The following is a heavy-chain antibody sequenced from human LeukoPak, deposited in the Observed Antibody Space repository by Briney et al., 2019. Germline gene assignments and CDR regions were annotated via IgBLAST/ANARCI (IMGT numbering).Heavy chain of an antibody. D-gene: IGHD3-22*01. J-gene: IGHJ4*02. Sequence: ASVKVSFKASGYTFTVHYMNWVRQAPGQGLEWMGWINPNSGGTNYAQKFQGRVTMTRDTSISTAYMELSSLRSDDTAVYYCARVEYHYDSSGYYDYWGQGTLVTVSS. CDR2: INPNSGGT. CDR3: ARVEYHYDSSGYYDY. V-gene: IGHV1-2*02. CDR1: GYTFTVHY.